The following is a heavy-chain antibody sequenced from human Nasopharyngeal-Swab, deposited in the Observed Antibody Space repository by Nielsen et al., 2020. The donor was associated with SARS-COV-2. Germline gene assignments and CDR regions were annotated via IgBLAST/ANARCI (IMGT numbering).Heavy chain of an antibody. D-gene: IGHD5-24*01. V-gene: IGHV3-30*18. Sequence: GESLKISCAASGFTFSSYGMHWVRQAPGKGLEWVAVISYDGSNKYYADSVKGRFTISRDNSKNTLYLQMNSLRAEDTAVYYCAKGVGSRDGYFGLGYYYMDVWGKGTTVTVSS. J-gene: IGHJ6*03. CDR3: AKGVGSRDGYFGLGYYYMDV. CDR2: ISYDGSNK. CDR1: GFTFSSYG.